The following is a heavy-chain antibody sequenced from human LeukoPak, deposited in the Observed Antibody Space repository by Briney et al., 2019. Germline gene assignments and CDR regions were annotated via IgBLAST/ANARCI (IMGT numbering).Heavy chain of an antibody. V-gene: IGHV4-34*01. CDR2: INHCGST. CDR3: ARGGIQLWLSRDYYFDY. J-gene: IGHJ4*02. CDR1: GGSFSGYY. D-gene: IGHD5-18*01. Sequence: SETLSLTCAVYGGSFSGYYWSWIRQPPGKGLEWIGEINHCGSTNYNPSLKSRVTISVDTSKNQFSLKLSSVTAADTAVYYCARGGIQLWLSRDYYFDYWGQGTLVTVSS.